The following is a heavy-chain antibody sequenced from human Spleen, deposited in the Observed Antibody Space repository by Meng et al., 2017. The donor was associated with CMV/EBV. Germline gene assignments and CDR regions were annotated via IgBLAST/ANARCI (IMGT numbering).Heavy chain of an antibody. CDR2: IYSGGST. J-gene: IGHJ5*02. CDR1: GFTVSSNY. Sequence: GESLKISCAAAGFTVSSNYMSWVRQAPGKGEEWVSVIYSGGSTSYADSVQGRFTISRDNSKNTLYLQMNSLRAEDTAVYYCARTQRDWFDPWGQGTLVTVSS. V-gene: IGHV3-53*01. CDR3: ARTQRDWFDP.